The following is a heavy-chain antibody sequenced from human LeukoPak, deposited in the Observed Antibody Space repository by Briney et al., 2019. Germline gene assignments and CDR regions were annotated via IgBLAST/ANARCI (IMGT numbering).Heavy chain of an antibody. J-gene: IGHJ4*02. Sequence: PGGSLRLSCAASGFTFSIYAMSCVRQAPGEGLEWVSAISDSGTSTYHADSVKGRFTISRDNSKNTLYLQMNSLRAEDTAIYYCAKQDIRSSGWNDWGQGTLVTVSS. D-gene: IGHD6-19*01. CDR2: ISDSGTST. CDR1: GFTFSIYA. V-gene: IGHV3-23*01. CDR3: AKQDIRSSGWND.